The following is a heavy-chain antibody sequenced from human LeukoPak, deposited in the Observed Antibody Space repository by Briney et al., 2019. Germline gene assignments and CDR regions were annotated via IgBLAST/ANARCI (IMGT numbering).Heavy chain of an antibody. CDR2: IYYSGST. CDR3: ARAGPTIFGVVYLFDY. D-gene: IGHD3-3*01. J-gene: IGHJ4*02. V-gene: IGHV4-59*01. Sequence: SETLSLTCTVSGGSISSYYWSWIRQPPGKGLEWIGYIYYSGSTNYNPSLKSRVTISVDTSKNQFSLKLSSVTAADTAVYYCARAGPTIFGVVYLFDYWGQGTLVTVSS. CDR1: GGSISSYY.